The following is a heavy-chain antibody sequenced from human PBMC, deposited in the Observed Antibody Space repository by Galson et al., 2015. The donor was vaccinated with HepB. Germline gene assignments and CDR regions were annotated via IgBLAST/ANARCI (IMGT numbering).Heavy chain of an antibody. CDR2: AYHSGST. J-gene: IGHJ4*02. CDR3: ARAKEGRGYFDY. V-gene: IGHV4-4*02. CDR1: GDSISNDRW. D-gene: IGHD3-10*01. Sequence: SETLSLTCAVSGDSISNDRWWSWVRQPPGEGLEWIGEAYHSGSTNYRPSLKSRVTISVDKSKNQFSLKLTSVTAADTAVYYCARAKEGRGYFDYWGQGTLVTVSS.